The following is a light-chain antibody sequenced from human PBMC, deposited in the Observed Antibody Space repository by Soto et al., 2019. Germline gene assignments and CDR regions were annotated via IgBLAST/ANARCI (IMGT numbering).Light chain of an antibody. J-gene: IGKJ1*01. CDR2: AAS. CDR1: QTIMTY. V-gene: IGKV1-39*01. Sequence: DIQRTQSPSSLAASVGDEVTITCRASQTIMTYLNWYQLKPGKPPRLLIYAASSLRSGVPSRFSGSGSGTDFTLTISSLQPEDFATYSCQQSYNSPQTFGRGTKVDIK. CDR3: QQSYNSPQT.